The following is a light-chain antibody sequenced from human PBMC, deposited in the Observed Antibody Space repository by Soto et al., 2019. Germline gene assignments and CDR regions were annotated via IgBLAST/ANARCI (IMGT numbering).Light chain of an antibody. V-gene: IGKV3-15*01. CDR1: QSVSNY. J-gene: IGKJ1*01. Sequence: EILMTQSPATLSVSPGERATLSCRASQSVSNYLAWYQQIPGQPPRLLIYGASTRATGIPARFSGSGSGTEFTLTISSLQSEEFAVYYCQQYNNWPRTFGQGTKVEIK. CDR3: QQYNNWPRT. CDR2: GAS.